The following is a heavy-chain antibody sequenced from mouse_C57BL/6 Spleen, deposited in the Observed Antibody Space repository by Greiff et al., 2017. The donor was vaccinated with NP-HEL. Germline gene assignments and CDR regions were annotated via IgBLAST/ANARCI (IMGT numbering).Heavy chain of an antibody. D-gene: IGHD2-1*01. V-gene: IGHV1-50*01. CDR1: GYTFTSYW. CDR2: IDPSDSYT. J-gene: IGHJ2*01. CDR3: ARGGKLPHYFDY. Sequence: VQLQQPGAELVKPGASVKLSCKASGYTFTSYWMQWVKQRPGQGLEWIGEIDPSDSYTNYNQKFKGKATLTVDTSSSTAYMQLSSLTSEDSAVYYCARGGKLPHYFDYWGQGTTLTVSS.